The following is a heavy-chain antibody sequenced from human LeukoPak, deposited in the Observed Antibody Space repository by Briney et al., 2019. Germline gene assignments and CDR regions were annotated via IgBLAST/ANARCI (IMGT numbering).Heavy chain of an antibody. D-gene: IGHD2-21*02. J-gene: IGHJ4*02. CDR1: GFTFSSYW. CDR2: INQDGSEE. Sequence: GGSLRLSCAASGFTFSSYWMNWVRQAPGKGLEWVATINQDGSEEHYVDSVRGRFSISRDNAKNSLYLQMNSLRAEDTAVYYCATLGPCGDCYTFDYWGQGTLVTVSS. V-gene: IGHV3-7*01. CDR3: ATLGPCGDCYTFDY.